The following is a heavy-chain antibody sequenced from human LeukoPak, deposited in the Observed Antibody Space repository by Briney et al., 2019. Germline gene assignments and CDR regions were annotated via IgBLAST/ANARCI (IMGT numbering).Heavy chain of an antibody. J-gene: IGHJ1*01. V-gene: IGHV3-9*01. D-gene: IGHD3-22*01. CDR1: GFTFDDYA. Sequence: GGSLRLSCAASGFTFDDYAMHWVRQAPGKGLEWVSGISWNSGSIGYADSVKGRFTISRDNSKNTLYLQMNSLRAEDTAVYYCARDMYYYDSSGYFVGPGYFQHWGQGTLVTVSS. CDR3: ARDMYYYDSSGYFVGPGYFQH. CDR2: ISWNSGSI.